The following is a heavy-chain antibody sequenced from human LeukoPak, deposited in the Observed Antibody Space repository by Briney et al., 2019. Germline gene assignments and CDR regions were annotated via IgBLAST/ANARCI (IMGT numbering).Heavy chain of an antibody. CDR1: GFTFSSYW. V-gene: IGHV3-7*01. J-gene: IGHJ3*02. CDR3: ARGRKANLWDAFDI. Sequence: GGSLRLSCAASGFTFSSYWMSWVRQAPGKGLEWVANIKQDGSEKYYVDSVKGRFTISRDNAKNSLYLQMNSLRAEDTAVYYCARGRKANLWDAFDIWGQGTMVTVSS. CDR2: IKQDGSEK.